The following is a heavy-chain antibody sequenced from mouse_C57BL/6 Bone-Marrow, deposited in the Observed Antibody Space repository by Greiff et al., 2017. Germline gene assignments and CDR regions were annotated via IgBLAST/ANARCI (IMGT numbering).Heavy chain of an antibody. V-gene: IGHV1-63*01. CDR1: GYTFTNYW. CDR2: IYPGGGYT. Sequence: VQLQESGAELVRPGTSVKMSCKASGYTFTNYWIGWAKQRPGHGLEWIGDIYPGGGYTNYNEQFKGKATLTADKSSSTAYMQFSSLTSEDSAIYYCARNLVNYYFDYWGQGTTLTGSS. J-gene: IGHJ2*01. CDR3: ARNLVNYYFDY.